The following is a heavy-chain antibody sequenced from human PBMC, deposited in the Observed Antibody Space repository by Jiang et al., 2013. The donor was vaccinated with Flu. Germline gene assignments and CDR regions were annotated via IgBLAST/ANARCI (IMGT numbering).Heavy chain of an antibody. CDR3: ARRSDHYDSSTYRH. CDR1: GYTFSSFD. V-gene: IGHV1-8*01. Sequence: GAEVKKPGTSVKVSCKASGYTFSSFDINWVRQATGQGLEWMGWMNPSSGNTGYAQKFQGRVTLTRDSSISTAYMELTNLRDEDSAVYYCARRSDHYDSSTYRHWGQGTLVTVSS. D-gene: IGHD3-22*01. J-gene: IGHJ4*02. CDR2: MNPSSGNT.